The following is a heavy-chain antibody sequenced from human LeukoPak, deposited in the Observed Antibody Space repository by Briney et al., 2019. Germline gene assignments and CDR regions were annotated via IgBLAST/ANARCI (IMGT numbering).Heavy chain of an antibody. Sequence: GESLKISCQGSGYSSTSYWIGWVRQLPGKGLEWMGIICPGDSDTRYNPSFKGQVTISVDKSISTAYLQWSSLKASDTAMYYCARLPSVRGVDRYFDYWGQGTLVTVSS. D-gene: IGHD3-10*01. CDR3: ARLPSVRGVDRYFDY. V-gene: IGHV5-51*01. CDR1: GYSSTSYW. CDR2: ICPGDSDT. J-gene: IGHJ4*02.